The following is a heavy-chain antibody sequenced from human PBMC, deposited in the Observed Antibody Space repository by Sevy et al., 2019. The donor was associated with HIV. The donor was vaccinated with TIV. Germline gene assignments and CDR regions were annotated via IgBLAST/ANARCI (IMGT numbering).Heavy chain of an antibody. J-gene: IGHJ4*02. D-gene: IGHD2-8*01. V-gene: IGHV3-23*01. Sequence: GGSLRLSCAASGFTFSKHSMSWVRQPPGKGLEWVSTLSFGCGEINYADSVKGRFTFSRDNSKSSVYLQMNNLGPEDTAVYYCAREGCTKPHDYWGQGTLVTVSS. CDR2: LSFGCGEI. CDR3: AREGCTKPHDY. CDR1: GFTFSKHS.